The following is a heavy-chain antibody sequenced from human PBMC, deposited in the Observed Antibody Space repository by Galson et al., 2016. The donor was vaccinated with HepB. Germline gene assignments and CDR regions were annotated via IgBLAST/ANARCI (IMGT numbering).Heavy chain of an antibody. J-gene: IGHJ4*01. D-gene: IGHD2-15*01. V-gene: IGHV3-23*01. CDR3: AKSSRGYCVGGSCQWFYFDS. Sequence: SLRLSCAASTFTFGTYAMSWVRQAPGKGLEWVSLLSASGATTHYADSVKGRFTVSRDISKTTLSLQMNSLRAEDTAVYYCAKSSRGYCVGGSCQWFYFDSWGHGTLVTVSS. CDR2: LSASGATT. CDR1: TFTFGTYA.